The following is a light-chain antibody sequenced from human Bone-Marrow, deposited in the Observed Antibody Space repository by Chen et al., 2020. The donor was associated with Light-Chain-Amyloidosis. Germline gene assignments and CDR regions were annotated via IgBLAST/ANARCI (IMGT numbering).Light chain of an antibody. J-gene: IGLJ2*01. CDR3: QSADSSGTYEVT. V-gene: IGLV3-25*03. Sequence: SYELTQPPSVSVSPGQTARITCSGDDLPTKYAYWYQQKPGQAPLLVIHRDTERPSGISERFSGSSSGTTATLTISGVQAEDEADYHCQSADSSGTYEVTFGGGTKLTVL. CDR2: RDT. CDR1: DLPTKY.